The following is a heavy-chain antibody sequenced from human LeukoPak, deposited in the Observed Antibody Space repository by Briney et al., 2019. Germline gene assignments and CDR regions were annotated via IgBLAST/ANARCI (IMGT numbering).Heavy chain of an antibody. CDR2: IYYSGST. V-gene: IGHV4-59*12. CDR1: GGSISSYY. D-gene: IGHD5-12*01. J-gene: IGHJ4*02. Sequence: SETLSLTCTVSGGSISSYYWSWIRQPPGKGLEWIGYIYYSGSTNYNPSLKSRVTISVDTSKYQFSLKLSSVTAADTAVYYCARGRNQWLRRTNRLSYFFDYWGQGTLVTVSS. CDR3: ARGRNQWLRRTNRLSYFFDY.